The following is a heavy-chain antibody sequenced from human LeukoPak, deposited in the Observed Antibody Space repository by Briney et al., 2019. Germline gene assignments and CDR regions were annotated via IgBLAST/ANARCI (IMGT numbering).Heavy chain of an antibody. CDR2: MNPNSGNT. CDR1: GYTFTSYD. Sequence: ASVKVSCKASGYTFTSYDINWVRQATGQGLEWMGWMNPNSGNTGYAQKFQGRVTMTRNTSISTAYMELSSLRSEDTAVYYCARGETTSSWTILPYYYYYGMDVWGQGTTVTVSS. D-gene: IGHD6-13*01. J-gene: IGHJ6*02. V-gene: IGHV1-8*01. CDR3: ARGETTSSWTILPYYYYYGMDV.